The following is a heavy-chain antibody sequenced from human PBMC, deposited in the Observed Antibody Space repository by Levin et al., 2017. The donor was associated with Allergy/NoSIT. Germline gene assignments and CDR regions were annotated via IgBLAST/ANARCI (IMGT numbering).Heavy chain of an antibody. CDR2: IGSTSATI. CDR1: GFTFSIYS. CDR3: ARDAIGFDYYGMDV. J-gene: IGHJ6*02. D-gene: IGHD3-10*01. V-gene: IGHV3-48*01. Sequence: GGSLRLSCEASGFTFSIYSMNWVRQVPGKGLEWISYIGSTSATIYYADSVKGRFTVSRDNAKGSLYLHMNSLRAEDTAVYYCARDAIGFDYYGMDVWGQGTSVTVSS.